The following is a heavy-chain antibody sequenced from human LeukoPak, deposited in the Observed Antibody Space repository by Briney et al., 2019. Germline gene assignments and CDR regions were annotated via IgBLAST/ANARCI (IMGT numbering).Heavy chain of an antibody. CDR3: TQDRTVSSWRTYGMDV. V-gene: IGHV3-23*01. J-gene: IGHJ6*02. D-gene: IGHD6-13*01. Sequence: GGSLRLSCAASRFTFNSYAMSWVRQAPGKGLEWVSAISGSGGSTYYADSVKGRFTISRDNSKNTLYLQMNSLKTEDTAVYYCTQDRTVSSWRTYGMDVWGQGTSVTVSS. CDR1: RFTFNSYA. CDR2: ISGSGGST.